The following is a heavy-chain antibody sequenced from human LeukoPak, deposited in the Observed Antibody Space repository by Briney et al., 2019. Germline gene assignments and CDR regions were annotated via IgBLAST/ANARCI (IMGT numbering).Heavy chain of an antibody. CDR1: GGSTSSYY. Sequence: PSETLSLTCTVSGGSTSSYYWSWIRQPPGKGLEWIGYIYYSGSTNYNPSLKSRVTISVDTSKNQFSLKLSSVTAADTAVYYCARHRRSGSYPYYFDYWGQGTLVTVSS. CDR2: IYYSGST. V-gene: IGHV4-59*08. J-gene: IGHJ4*02. D-gene: IGHD1-26*01. CDR3: ARHRRSGSYPYYFDY.